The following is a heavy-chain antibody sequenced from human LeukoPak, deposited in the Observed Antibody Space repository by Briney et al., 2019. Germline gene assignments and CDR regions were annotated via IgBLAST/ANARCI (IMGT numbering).Heavy chain of an antibody. Sequence: GGSLRLSCAASGFTFDDYAMHWVRQAPGKGLEWVSGISWNSGSIGYADSVKGRFTISRDNAKNSLYLQMNSLRAEDTALYYCARAETNDDYGDYVDGGVDYWGQGTLVTVSS. V-gene: IGHV3-9*01. CDR2: ISWNSGSI. D-gene: IGHD4-17*01. CDR1: GFTFDDYA. J-gene: IGHJ4*02. CDR3: ARAETNDDYGDYVDGGVDY.